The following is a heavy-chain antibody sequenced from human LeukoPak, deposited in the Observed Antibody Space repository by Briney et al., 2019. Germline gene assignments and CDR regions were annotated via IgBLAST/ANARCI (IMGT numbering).Heavy chain of an antibody. V-gene: IGHV4-38-2*02. Sequence: SETLSLTCTVSGYSISSGYYWGWIRQPPGKGLEWIGSIYHSGSTYYNPSLKSRVTISVDTSKNQFSLKLSSVTAADTAVYYCARHRGNYRGRYFDYWGQGTLVTVSS. CDR2: IYHSGST. CDR1: GYSISSGYY. CDR3: ARHRGNYRGRYFDY. D-gene: IGHD1-26*01. J-gene: IGHJ4*02.